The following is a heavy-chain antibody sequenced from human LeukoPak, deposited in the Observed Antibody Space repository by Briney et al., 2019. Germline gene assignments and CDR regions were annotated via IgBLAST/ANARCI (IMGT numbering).Heavy chain of an antibody. CDR3: AKDRHEVQGDIVPRGP. D-gene: IGHD5-12*01. CDR2: ISDSGSST. J-gene: IGHJ5*02. CDR1: GFTLSSYA. Sequence: WGSLRLSCAASGFTLSSYAMNWVRQAPGKGLEWVSAISDSGSSTYYADSVKGRFTISRDNSKKTLYLQMNSLGAEDTAVYYCAKDRHEVQGDIVPRGPWGQGTLVTVSS. V-gene: IGHV3-23*01.